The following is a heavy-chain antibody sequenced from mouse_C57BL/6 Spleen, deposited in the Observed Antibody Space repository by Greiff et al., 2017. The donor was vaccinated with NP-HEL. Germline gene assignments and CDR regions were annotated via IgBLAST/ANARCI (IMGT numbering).Heavy chain of an antibody. J-gene: IGHJ4*01. CDR1: GFTFSSYA. Sequence: EVQRVESGGGLVKPGGSLKLSCAASGFTFSSYAMSWVRQTPEKRLEWVATISDGGSYTYYPDNVKGRFTITRDNATNNLYLQMSHLKSEDTAMYYCARDYGGSSTDAMDYWGQGTSVTVSS. V-gene: IGHV5-4*01. CDR3: ARDYGGSSTDAMDY. D-gene: IGHD1-1*01. CDR2: ISDGGSYT.